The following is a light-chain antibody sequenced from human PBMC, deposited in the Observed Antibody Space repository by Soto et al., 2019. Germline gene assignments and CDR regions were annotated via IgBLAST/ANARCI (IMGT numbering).Light chain of an antibody. J-gene: IGKJ5*01. Sequence: EIVLTQSPATLSLSPGERATLSCRASQSVSSYLAWYQQKPGQAPRLLIYDASNRATGIPARFIGSGSGTDFTLTISSLEPEDFAVYYGQQRSNWPSTFGQGTRLEIK. CDR3: QQRSNWPST. CDR1: QSVSSY. V-gene: IGKV3-11*01. CDR2: DAS.